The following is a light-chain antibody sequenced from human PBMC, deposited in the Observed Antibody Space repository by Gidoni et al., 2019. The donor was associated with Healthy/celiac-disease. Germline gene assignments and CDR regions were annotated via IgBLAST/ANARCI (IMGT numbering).Light chain of an antibody. J-gene: IGKJ4*01. CDR1: PSVSSSY. CDR2: DAS. CDR3: QQYGSSPRLT. Sequence: ELALTPSPATLSLSPGERATHSCGASPSVSSSYLASCQQKPGLAPRLLIYDASSRTTGIPDRCSGGGSGTNFTLTISRLEPEDFAVYYCQQYGSSPRLTFGGGTKVEIK. V-gene: IGKV3D-20*01.